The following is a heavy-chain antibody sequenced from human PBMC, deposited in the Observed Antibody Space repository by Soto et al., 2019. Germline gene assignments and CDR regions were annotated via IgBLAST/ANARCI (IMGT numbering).Heavy chain of an antibody. V-gene: IGHV3-23*01. J-gene: IGHJ4*02. CDR1: GVTFSNYA. D-gene: IGHD3-10*01. Sequence: EVQLLESGGGLVQPGGSLRLSCTVSGVTFSNYAMNWVRQAPGKGLEWVSSLSGSGGTTYYADSVKGRFIISRDNSKNTLYLLMISLRAEDTALYYCAKQRADYGSGADTFYFDSWGQGALVTVSS. CDR2: LSGSGGTT. CDR3: AKQRADYGSGADTFYFDS.